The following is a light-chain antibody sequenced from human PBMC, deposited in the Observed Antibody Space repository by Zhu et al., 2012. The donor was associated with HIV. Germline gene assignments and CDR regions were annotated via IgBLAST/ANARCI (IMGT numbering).Light chain of an antibody. Sequence: EIVLTQSPGTLSVSPGERATLSCRASQSVSSNYLAWYQQRPGQAPRLLIYGASSRATGTPDRFSGTGSGTDFTLTISRLEPEDLAVYYCQQYGSSLLTFGGGTKVEIK. CDR3: QQYGSSLLT. J-gene: IGKJ4*01. CDR1: QSVSSNY. CDR2: GAS. V-gene: IGKV3-20*01.